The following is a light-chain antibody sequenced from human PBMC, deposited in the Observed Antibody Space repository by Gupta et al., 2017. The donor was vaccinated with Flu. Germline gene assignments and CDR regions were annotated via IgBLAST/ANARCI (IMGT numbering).Light chain of an antibody. CDR3: QRYYRYRPRT. Sequence: AIRMTQSPSSFSASTGDRVTITCRASQGISSYLAWYQQKPGKAPKLLIYAASTLQSGVPSRFSSSGSGTDFTLTISCLQSGDFATYYCQRYYRYRPRTFGEGTKVEIK. CDR1: QGISSY. CDR2: AAS. J-gene: IGKJ4*02. V-gene: IGKV1-8*01.